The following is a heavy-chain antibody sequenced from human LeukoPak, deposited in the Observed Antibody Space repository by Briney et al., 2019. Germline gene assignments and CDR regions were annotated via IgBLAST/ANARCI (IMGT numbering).Heavy chain of an antibody. CDR3: AKGDGDY. V-gene: IGHV3-23*01. CDR2: ISSSGGTT. J-gene: IGHJ4*02. D-gene: IGHD5-24*01. Sequence: GGSLRLSCAASGFTFSSYAMTWVRQAPGKGLEWVSVISSSGGTTYYADSVKGRFTISRDNSKNTLYVQMNRLRAEDTAVYYCAKGDGDYWGQGTLLTVCS. CDR1: GFTFSSYA.